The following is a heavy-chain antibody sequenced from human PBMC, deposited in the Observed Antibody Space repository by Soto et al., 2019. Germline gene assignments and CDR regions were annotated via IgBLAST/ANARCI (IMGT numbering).Heavy chain of an antibody. V-gene: IGHV3-23*01. Sequence: EVQLLESGGGLVQPGGSLRLSCSASGFPFSKYAMSWVRQAPGKGLELVSGISASAGTTHYADSVNGRFTVSRDNSNSTLDLQMNSLRAEDTAVYYCAKALTQWLTPCYFDFWGQGSLVTVSS. CDR1: GFPFSKYA. CDR3: AKALTQWLTPCYFDF. J-gene: IGHJ4*02. D-gene: IGHD6-19*01. CDR2: ISASAGTT.